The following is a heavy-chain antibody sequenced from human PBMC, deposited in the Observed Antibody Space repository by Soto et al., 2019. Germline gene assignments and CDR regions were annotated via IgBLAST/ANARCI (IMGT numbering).Heavy chain of an antibody. CDR2: IDARDSYT. J-gene: IGHJ6*02. V-gene: IGHV5-10-1*01. Sequence: GEYLKISCKGSGSSFTSYWISWVRKMRGKGLEWMGLIDARDSYTHYSPSFQGHVTISADKSISTAYLQGSGLKAADTAMYYCARPLGYRSSTSCYFVYYYYGMDVWAQGTTVTVSS. CDR1: GSSFTSYW. CDR3: ARPLGYRSSTSCYFVYYYYGMDV. D-gene: IGHD2-2*01.